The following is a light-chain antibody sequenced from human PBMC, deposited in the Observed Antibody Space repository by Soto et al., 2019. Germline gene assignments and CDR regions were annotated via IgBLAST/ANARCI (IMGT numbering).Light chain of an antibody. J-gene: IGLJ1*01. CDR3: SSYTGDDTLYV. CDR2: EVR. CDR1: NRDIGGYNY. Sequence: QSVLTQPASVSGSLGESITISCTGTNRDIGGYNYVSWYQQHPGKAPRLMIFEVRHRPSGVSDRFSGSKSGSTASLTISGLQPEDEADYYCSSYTGDDTLYVFGPGTKVTVL. V-gene: IGLV2-14*01.